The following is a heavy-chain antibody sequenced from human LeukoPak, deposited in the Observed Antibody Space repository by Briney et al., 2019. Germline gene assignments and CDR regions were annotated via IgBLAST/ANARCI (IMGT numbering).Heavy chain of an antibody. V-gene: IGHV4-34*01. CDR1: GGPFSDYY. Sequence: SETLSLTCAVYGGPFSDYYWTWIRQPPGKGLEWIGEINHSGSTNYYPSLKSRVTLSVDTSKNQFSLQLNSVTPEDTAVYYCARDRSSSATWWFDPWGQGTLVTVSS. CDR3: ARDRSSSATWWFDP. J-gene: IGHJ5*02. D-gene: IGHD6-6*01. CDR2: INHSGST.